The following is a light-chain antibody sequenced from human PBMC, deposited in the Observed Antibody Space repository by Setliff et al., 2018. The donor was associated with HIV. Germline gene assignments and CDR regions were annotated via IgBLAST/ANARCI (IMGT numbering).Light chain of an antibody. CDR2: DVS. CDR3: SSYAGSNNVV. Sequence: QSALTQPASVSGSPGQSITISCSGTSSDVGGYNYVSWYQQHPGKAPKLMIYDVSKRPSGVPDRFSGSKSGNTASLTVSGLQAEDEADYYCSSYAGSNNVVFGGGTKGTVL. J-gene: IGLJ2*01. CDR1: SSDVGGYNY. V-gene: IGLV2-8*01.